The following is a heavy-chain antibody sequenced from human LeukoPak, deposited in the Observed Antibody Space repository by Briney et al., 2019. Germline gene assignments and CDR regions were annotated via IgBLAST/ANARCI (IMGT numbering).Heavy chain of an antibody. D-gene: IGHD2/OR15-2a*01. CDR1: GFTFSSYS. CDR2: IGSSDSYI. J-gene: IGHJ4*02. Sequence: PGGSLRLSCAASGFTFSSYSMNWVRQAPGKGLEWVSYIGSSDSYIYYADSVKGRFTISRDNAKNSLYLQMNSLRAEDTAVYYCARELTFDYWGQGTLVTVSS. V-gene: IGHV3-21*01. CDR3: ARELTFDY.